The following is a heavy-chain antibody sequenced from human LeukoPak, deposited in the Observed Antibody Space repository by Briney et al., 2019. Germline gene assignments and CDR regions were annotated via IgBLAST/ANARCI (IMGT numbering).Heavy chain of an antibody. J-gene: IGHJ4*02. CDR1: GLTLSSNG. CDR2: IRVIGGGT. CDR3: AKDRFGWYCDY. D-gene: IGHD6-19*01. Sequence: GGSLTLSCPVSGLTLSSNGMSWDRQAPGEGLEWDSGIRVIGGGTYYRDSVEGRLTTSRDTDKNTLYLQMNSLREKGAPVYYCAKDRFGWYCDYFGQGTLVTAS. V-gene: IGHV3-23*01.